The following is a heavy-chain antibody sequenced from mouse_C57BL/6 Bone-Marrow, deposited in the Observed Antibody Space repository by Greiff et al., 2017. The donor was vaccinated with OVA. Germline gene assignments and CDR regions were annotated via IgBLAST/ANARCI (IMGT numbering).Heavy chain of an antibody. D-gene: IGHD1-1*01. V-gene: IGHV1-80*01. CDR3: ARPLYYYGSSLWYFDV. CDR2: IYPGDGDT. CDR1: GYAFSSYW. J-gene: IGHJ1*03. Sequence: VQLQQSGAELVKPGASVKISCKASGYAFSSYWMNWVKQRPGKGLEWIGQIYPGDGDTNYNGKFKGKATLTADKSSSTAYMQLSSLTSEDSAVYFCARPLYYYGSSLWYFDVWGTGTTVTVSS.